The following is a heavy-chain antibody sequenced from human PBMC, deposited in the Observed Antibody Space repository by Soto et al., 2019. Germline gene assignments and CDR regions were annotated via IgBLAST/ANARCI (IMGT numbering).Heavy chain of an antibody. CDR3: ARWHHDDILTGYDIGYYGMDV. Sequence: QVQLVQSGAEVKKPGSSVKVSCKASGGTFSSYAISWVRQAPGQGLEWMGGIIPIFGTANYAQKFQGRVTITADESTSTAYMELSSLRSEDTAVYYCARWHHDDILTGYDIGYYGMDVWGQGTTVTVSS. D-gene: IGHD3-9*01. V-gene: IGHV1-69*12. CDR2: IIPIFGTA. J-gene: IGHJ6*02. CDR1: GGTFSSYA.